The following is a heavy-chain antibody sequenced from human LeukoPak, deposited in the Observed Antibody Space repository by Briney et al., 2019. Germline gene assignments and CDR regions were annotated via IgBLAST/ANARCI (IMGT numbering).Heavy chain of an antibody. Sequence: ASVTVSCKASGGTFSSYAISWVRQAPGQGLEWMGGIIPIVGTANYAQKFQGRVTITADKSTSTAYMELSSLRSEDTAVYYCARGYYGDYGAADAFDIWGQGTMVTVSS. J-gene: IGHJ3*02. D-gene: IGHD4-17*01. CDR1: GGTFSSYA. V-gene: IGHV1-69*06. CDR3: ARGYYGDYGAADAFDI. CDR2: IIPIVGTA.